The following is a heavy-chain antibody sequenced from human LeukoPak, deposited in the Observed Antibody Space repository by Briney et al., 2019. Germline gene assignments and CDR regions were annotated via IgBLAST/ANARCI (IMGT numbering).Heavy chain of an antibody. CDR1: GGSISSSSYY. CDR3: ASNRLERNYYYYMDA. J-gene: IGHJ6*03. V-gene: IGHV4-39*01. D-gene: IGHD2/OR15-2a*01. Sequence: SETLSLTCTVSGGSISSSSYYWGWIRQPPGKGLEWIGSIYYSGSTYYNPSLKSRVTISVDTTKNQFSLKLSSVTAADTAVYYCASNRLERNYYYYMDAWGKGTTVTVSS. CDR2: IYYSGST.